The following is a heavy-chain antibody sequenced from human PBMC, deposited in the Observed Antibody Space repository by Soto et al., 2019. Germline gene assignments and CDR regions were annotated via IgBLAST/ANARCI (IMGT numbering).Heavy chain of an antibody. CDR3: AKGDNLGPKTGYAFDP. CDR1: GDSVSSNTAS. J-gene: IGHJ5*02. CDR2: TYFRSKWYN. Sequence: SQTLSLTCVISGDSVSSNTASWNWIRQSPSRGLEWLGRTYFRSKWYNDYAVSVKSRIIINPDTSNNQFSLQLNSVTPEDTAVYFCAKGDNLGPKTGYAFDPWGQGIMVTVLL. V-gene: IGHV6-1*01. D-gene: IGHD5-12*01.